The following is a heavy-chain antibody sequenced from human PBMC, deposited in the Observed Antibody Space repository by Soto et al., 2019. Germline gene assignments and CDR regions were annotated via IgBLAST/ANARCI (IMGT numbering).Heavy chain of an antibody. CDR2: ISGSGGST. J-gene: IGHJ3*02. V-gene: IGHV3-23*01. D-gene: IGHD6-19*01. Sequence: GGSLRLSCAASGFTFSSYAISWVRQAPGKGLEWVSAISGSGGSTYYADSVKGRFTISRDNSKNTLYLQMNSLRAEDTAVYYCASELAGDRAFDIWGQGTMVTVSS. CDR3: ASELAGDRAFDI. CDR1: GFTFSSYA.